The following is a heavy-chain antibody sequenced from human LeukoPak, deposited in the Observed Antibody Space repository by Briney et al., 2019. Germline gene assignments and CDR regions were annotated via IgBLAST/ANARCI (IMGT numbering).Heavy chain of an antibody. D-gene: IGHD3-22*01. Sequence: SETLSLTCTVASGSISTYYWTWIRQPPGKGLEWIGYISYSGSTKYKPSLARRITISLYTSKNQFSLEMRSMTAADTAIYYCARQAGMFTTFDFWGPGTLVTVSS. CDR2: ISYSGST. CDR3: ARQAGMFTTFDF. CDR1: SGSISTYY. V-gene: IGHV4-59*08. J-gene: IGHJ4*02.